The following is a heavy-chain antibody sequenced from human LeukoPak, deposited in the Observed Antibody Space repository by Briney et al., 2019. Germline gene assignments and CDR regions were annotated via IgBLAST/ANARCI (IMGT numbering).Heavy chain of an antibody. Sequence: GGSLRLSCAASGFTFSSYGMHWVRQAPGKGLEWVAVISYDGSNKYYADSVKGRFTISRDNSKNTLYLQMNSLRAEDTAVYYCAGYSAYPYFDYWGQGTLVTVSS. D-gene: IGHD5-12*01. CDR3: AGYSAYPYFDY. CDR1: GFTFSSYG. V-gene: IGHV3-30*03. CDR2: ISYDGSNK. J-gene: IGHJ4*02.